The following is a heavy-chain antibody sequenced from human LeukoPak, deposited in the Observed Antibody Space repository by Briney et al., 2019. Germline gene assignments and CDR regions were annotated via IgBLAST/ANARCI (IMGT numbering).Heavy chain of an antibody. D-gene: IGHD3-22*01. CDR1: GGSISSGDYY. J-gene: IGHJ4*02. CDR2: IYYSGNT. V-gene: IGHV4-30-4*01. CDR3: AREVKAGLNSDGGSGYYFEN. Sequence: PSQTLSLTCTVSGGSISSGDYYWNWIRQPPAKGLEWIGYIYYSGNTNYNPSLKSRVIISVDTSKNQFSLKLSSVTAADTAVYYCAREVKAGLNSDGGSGYYFENWGQGTLVTVSS.